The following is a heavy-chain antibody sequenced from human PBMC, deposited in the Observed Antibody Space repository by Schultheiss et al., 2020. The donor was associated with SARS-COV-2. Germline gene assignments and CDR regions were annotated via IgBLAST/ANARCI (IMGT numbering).Heavy chain of an antibody. Sequence: SQTLSLTCTVSGGPISSGGYYWSWIRQHPGKGLEWIGYIYYSGSTNYNPSLKSRVTISVDTSKNQFSLKLSSVTAADTAVYYCARTYYYGMDVWGQGTTVTVSS. V-gene: IGHV4-61*08. CDR1: GGPISSGGYY. J-gene: IGHJ6*02. CDR3: ARTYYYGMDV. CDR2: IYYSGST.